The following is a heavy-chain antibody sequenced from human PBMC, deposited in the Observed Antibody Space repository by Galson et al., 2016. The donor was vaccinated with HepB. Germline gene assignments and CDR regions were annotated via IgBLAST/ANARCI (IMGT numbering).Heavy chain of an antibody. CDR2: INPNSGGT. D-gene: IGHD3-10*01. CDR1: GYTLTDSY. V-gene: IGHV1-2*02. J-gene: IGHJ6*04. CDR3: ARVFTMVRGVTNTFYYYGMDV. Sequence: SVKVSCKASGYTLTDSYIHWLRQAPGQGLEWMGWINPNSGGTNYAQKFQGRVTMTRDTSISTAYMELSGLKSDDTAVYYCARVFTMVRGVTNTFYYYGMDVWGKGTTVTVSS.